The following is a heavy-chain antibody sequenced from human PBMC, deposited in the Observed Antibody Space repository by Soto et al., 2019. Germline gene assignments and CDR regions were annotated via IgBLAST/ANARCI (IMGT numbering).Heavy chain of an antibody. CDR3: ARDKGYGFGWYSSYGMDV. Sequence: ASVKVSCKASGYTFSNFGLSWVRQAPGQGLEWMGWISGYNGNTNSAEKFQGRVTMTTDTSTGTAYMEVRSLTSDDTAVYYCARDKGYGFGWYSSYGMDVWGQGTTVTVSS. CDR2: ISGYNGNT. J-gene: IGHJ6*02. D-gene: IGHD5-18*01. CDR1: GYTFSNFG. V-gene: IGHV1-18*01.